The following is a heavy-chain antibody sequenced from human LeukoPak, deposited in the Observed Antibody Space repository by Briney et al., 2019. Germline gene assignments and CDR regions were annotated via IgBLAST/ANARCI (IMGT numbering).Heavy chain of an antibody. CDR2: INPNSGGT. Sequence: ASVKVSCKASGYTFTGYYMHWVRQAPGQGLEWMGWINPNSGGTNYAQKFQGWVTMTRDTSISTAYMELSRLRSDDTAVYYCARGSIVVVPAASVFDPWGQGTLVTVSP. J-gene: IGHJ5*02. CDR1: GYTFTGYY. CDR3: ARGSIVVVPAASVFDP. D-gene: IGHD2-2*01. V-gene: IGHV1-2*04.